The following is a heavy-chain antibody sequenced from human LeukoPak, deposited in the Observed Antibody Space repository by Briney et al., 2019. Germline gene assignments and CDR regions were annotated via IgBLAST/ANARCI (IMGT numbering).Heavy chain of an antibody. J-gene: IGHJ6*04. Sequence: TGGSLRLSCAASGFTFSNYEMNWVRQAPGKGLEWVSYISGSGSTIYYADSVKGRFTISRDNAKNSLYLQMNSLRAEDTAVYYCAELGITMIGGVWGKGTTVTISS. CDR1: GFTFSNYE. V-gene: IGHV3-48*03. CDR2: ISGSGSTI. CDR3: AELGITMIGGV. D-gene: IGHD3-10*02.